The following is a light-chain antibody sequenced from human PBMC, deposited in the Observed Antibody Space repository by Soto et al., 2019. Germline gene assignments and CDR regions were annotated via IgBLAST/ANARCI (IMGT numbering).Light chain of an antibody. CDR1: QSLVYTDGHTY. Sequence: DVVMTQSPLSLTVTLGQPASISCKSSQSLVYTDGHTYLNWFHQRPGQSPRCPIYKVSTRVSGVPDRFIGGGSGNDFALKIDRVEAEDVGVYYCMQGTHWPPTIGGGTTVEIK. V-gene: IGKV2-30*01. CDR2: KVS. J-gene: IGKJ4*01. CDR3: MQGTHWPPT.